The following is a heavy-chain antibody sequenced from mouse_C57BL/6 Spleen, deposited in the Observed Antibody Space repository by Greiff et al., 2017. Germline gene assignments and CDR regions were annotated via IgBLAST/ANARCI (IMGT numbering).Heavy chain of an antibody. CDR2: IYPRDGST. Sequence: QVQLQQSGPELVKPGASVKLSCKASGYTFTSYDINWVKQRPGQGLEWIGWIYPRDGSTKYNEKFKGKATLTVDTSSSTAYMELHSLTSEDSAVYFCASGVDYYGSRSGAYWGQGTLVTVSA. V-gene: IGHV1-85*01. CDR1: GYTFTSYD. CDR3: ASGVDYYGSRSGAY. J-gene: IGHJ3*01. D-gene: IGHD1-1*01.